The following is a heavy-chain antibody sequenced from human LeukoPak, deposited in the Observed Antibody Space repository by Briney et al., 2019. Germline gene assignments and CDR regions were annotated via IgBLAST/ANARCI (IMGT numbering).Heavy chain of an antibody. J-gene: IGHJ4*02. CDR3: VGPDSQFDC. V-gene: IGHV3-21*01. CDR2: ISSNSLHI. Sequence: GGSLRLSCAASGFTFSDQSMNWVRQAPGKGLEWVSSISSNSLHIFYADSVKGRFTISRDNAKNSLYLQMNNLGAEDTAVYYCVGPDSQFDCWGQGTLVTASS. D-gene: IGHD3-10*01. CDR1: GFTFSDQS.